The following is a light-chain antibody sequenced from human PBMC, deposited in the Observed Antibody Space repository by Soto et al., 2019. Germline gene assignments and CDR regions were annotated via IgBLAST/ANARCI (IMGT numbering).Light chain of an antibody. J-gene: IGLJ2*01. CDR2: DND. Sequence: QSVLTQPPSVSGAPGRSVTISCTGSSSNIGAHYDVQWYQQLPGTAPKLLIYDNDSRPSGVPDRFSGSKSGTSASLAITGLQAEDEADYYCQSYDSSLRASVFCGGTKVTVL. V-gene: IGLV1-40*01. CDR3: QSYDSSLRASV. CDR1: SSNIGAHYD.